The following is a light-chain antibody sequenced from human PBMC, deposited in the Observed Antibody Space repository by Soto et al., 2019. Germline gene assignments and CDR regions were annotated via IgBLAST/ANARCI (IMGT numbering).Light chain of an antibody. Sequence: EIVLTQSPATLSLSPGERASLSCRASQNVSSYLAWYQQKPGQAPRLLIYDASNRATGIPARFSGSGSGTDVTLTISSLEPEDFAVYYCQQRSNWPRTFGQGTKVDIK. CDR2: DAS. J-gene: IGKJ1*01. CDR3: QQRSNWPRT. V-gene: IGKV3-11*01. CDR1: QNVSSY.